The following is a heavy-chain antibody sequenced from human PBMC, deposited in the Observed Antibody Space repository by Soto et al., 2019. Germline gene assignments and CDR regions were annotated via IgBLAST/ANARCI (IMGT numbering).Heavy chain of an antibody. J-gene: IGHJ6*03. CDR1: GFTVSSYW. D-gene: IGHD4-17*01. CDR2: INSDGRIT. CDR3: ARSAYSDYFYYYYIDV. Sequence: EVQLVESGGGLVQPGGSLRLSCAASGFTVSSYWMHWVRQSPGKGLVWVSRINSDGRITNYADSVKGRFTISSDNAKNTLYLQMNSLRAEDTAVYYCARSAYSDYFYYYYIDVWGKGTMVTVSS. V-gene: IGHV3-74*01.